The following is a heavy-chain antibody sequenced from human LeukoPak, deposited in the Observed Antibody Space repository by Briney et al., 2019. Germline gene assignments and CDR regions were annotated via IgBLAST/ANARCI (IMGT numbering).Heavy chain of an antibody. CDR1: GFTFSSYG. D-gene: IGHD2-21*02. CDR2: ISYDGSNK. CDR3: AKSDGYGLIDY. J-gene: IGHJ4*02. V-gene: IGHV3-30*18. Sequence: QPGGSLRLSCAASGFTFSSYGMHWVRQAPGKGLEWVAVISYDGSNKYYADSVKGRFTISRDNSKNTLYLQMNSLRAEDTAMYYCAKSDGYGLIDYLGQGTLVTVSS.